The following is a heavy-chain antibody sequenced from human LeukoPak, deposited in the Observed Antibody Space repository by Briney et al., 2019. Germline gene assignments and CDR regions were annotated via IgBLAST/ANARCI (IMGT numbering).Heavy chain of an antibody. V-gene: IGHV1-8*02. D-gene: IGHD1-26*01. CDR2: MNPNSGNT. J-gene: IGHJ3*02. Sequence: ASVKVSCKASGYTFTSYDINWVRQATGQGLEWMGWMNPNSGNTGYAQKFQGRVTMTEDTSTDTAYMELSSLRSEDTAVYYCATVGIVGASGDAFDIWGQGTMVTVSS. CDR3: ATVGIVGASGDAFDI. CDR1: GYTFTSYD.